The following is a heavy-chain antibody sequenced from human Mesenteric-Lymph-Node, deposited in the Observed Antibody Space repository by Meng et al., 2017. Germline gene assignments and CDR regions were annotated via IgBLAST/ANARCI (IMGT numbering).Heavy chain of an antibody. CDR2: ISYDGSNK. J-gene: IGHJ4*02. V-gene: IGHV3-30*04. CDR1: GFTFSSYA. D-gene: IGHD2-15*01. CDR3: ARDAGYCSGGSCLRWFDY. Sequence: GESLKISCAASGFTFSSYAMHWVRQAPGKGLEWVAVISYDGSNKYYADSVKGRFTNSRDNSKNTLYLQMNSLRAEDTAVYYCARDAGYCSGGSCLRWFDYWGQGTLVTVSS.